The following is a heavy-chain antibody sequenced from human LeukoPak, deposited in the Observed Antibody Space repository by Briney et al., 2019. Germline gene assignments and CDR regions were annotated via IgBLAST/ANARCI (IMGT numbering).Heavy chain of an antibody. V-gene: IGHV1-2*02. Sequence: ASVKVSSKDSRCTFTGYYMHWVRQAPGKGLEWMGWINPNSSRTKYAQKFHGRVTMTRDTSISTGYVELSRLRADDTAVYYCARGGNWSPYGMDVWGQGTTVTVSS. CDR1: RCTFTGYY. J-gene: IGHJ6*02. D-gene: IGHD1-1*01. CDR2: INPNSSRT. CDR3: ARGGNWSPYGMDV.